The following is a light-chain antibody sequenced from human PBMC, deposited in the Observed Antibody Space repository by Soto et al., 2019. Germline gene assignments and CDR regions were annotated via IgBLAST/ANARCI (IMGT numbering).Light chain of an antibody. V-gene: IGLV1-40*01. CDR2: GNI. CDR1: SSNIGAGYD. Sequence: QPVLTQPPSVSGAPGQRVTISCTESSSNIGAGYDVHWYQQRPGTAPKLLIFGNINRPSGVPDRFSGSKSGTSASLAITGLQAEDEGDYYCQSYDSTLSARYVFGTGTKLTVL. CDR3: QSYDSTLSARYV. J-gene: IGLJ1*01.